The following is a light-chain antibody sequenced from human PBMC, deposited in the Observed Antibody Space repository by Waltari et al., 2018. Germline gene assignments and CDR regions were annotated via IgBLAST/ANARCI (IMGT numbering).Light chain of an antibody. Sequence: QSALTQPRSVSGSPGQSVTISCTGTSSDVGGYNYVSLFQQYPGKAPQLLIYDVTRLPSGVPDRLSGSKSGNTASLTISWLQAEDEADYYCCSYAGSYPHWVFGGGTKLTVL. CDR3: CSYAGSYPHWV. J-gene: IGLJ3*02. V-gene: IGLV2-11*01. CDR1: SSDVGGYNY. CDR2: DVT.